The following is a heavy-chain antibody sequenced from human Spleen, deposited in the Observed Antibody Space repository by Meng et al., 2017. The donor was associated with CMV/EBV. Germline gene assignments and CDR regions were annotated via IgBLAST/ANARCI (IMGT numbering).Heavy chain of an antibody. V-gene: IGHV3-21*04. Sequence: GESLKISCAASGFTFNSYSMNWVRQAPGKGLEWVSSISSSSSSYIYYADSVKGRFTISRDNAKNSLYLQMNSLRAEDTAVYYCARADSSGYESAVDIWGQGTMVTVSS. J-gene: IGHJ3*02. CDR1: GFTFNSYS. CDR3: ARADSSGYESAVDI. CDR2: ISSSSSSYI. D-gene: IGHD3-22*01.